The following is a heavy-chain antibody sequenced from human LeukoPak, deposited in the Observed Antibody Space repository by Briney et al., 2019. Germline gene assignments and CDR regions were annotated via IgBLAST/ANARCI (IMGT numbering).Heavy chain of an antibody. CDR3: ARAHYYGSGSYYNEDAFDI. CDR1: GFTFSSYS. Sequence: GGSLRLSCAASGFTFSSYSMNWVRQAPGKGLEWVSYISSSSSTIYYADSVKGRFTISRDNAKNSLYLQMNSLRDEDTAVYYCARAHYYGSGSYYNEDAFDIWGQGTMVTVSS. J-gene: IGHJ3*02. D-gene: IGHD3-10*01. CDR2: ISSSSSTI. V-gene: IGHV3-48*02.